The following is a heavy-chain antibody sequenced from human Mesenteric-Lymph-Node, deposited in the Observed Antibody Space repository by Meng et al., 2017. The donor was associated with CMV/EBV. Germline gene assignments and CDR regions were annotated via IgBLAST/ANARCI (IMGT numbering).Heavy chain of an antibody. CDR1: GFTFSSYS. Sequence: GFTFSSYSMNWVRQGPGKGLEWVSSISSSSRYKYYADSVKGRFTISRDNAKNSLYLQMNSLRAEDTAVYYCARDLGYCSSTSCYDASWGQGTLVTVSS. CDR2: ISSSSRYK. J-gene: IGHJ5*02. V-gene: IGHV3-21*01. CDR3: ARDLGYCSSTSCYDAS. D-gene: IGHD2-2*01.